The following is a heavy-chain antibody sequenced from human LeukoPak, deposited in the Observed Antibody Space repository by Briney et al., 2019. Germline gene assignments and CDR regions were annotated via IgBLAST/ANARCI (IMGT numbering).Heavy chain of an antibody. V-gene: IGHV3-30*04. J-gene: IGHJ4*02. Sequence: PGGSLRLSCAASGFTFSSYVMHWVRQAPGKGLEGGAIISYDGSNEYYADSVKGRFTISRDNSKNTLYLQMNSLSAADTAVYYCARDNGTSYLSSFAYWGQGTLVTVSS. CDR3: ARDNGTSYLSSFAY. CDR2: ISYDGSNE. D-gene: IGHD6-6*01. CDR1: GFTFSSYV.